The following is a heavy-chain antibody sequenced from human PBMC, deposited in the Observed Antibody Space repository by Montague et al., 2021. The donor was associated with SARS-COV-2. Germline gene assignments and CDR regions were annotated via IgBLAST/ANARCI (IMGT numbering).Heavy chain of an antibody. Sequence: SETLSLTCAVSGVSISSTNWWTWVRQPPGKGLEWIGEMYHTGTTNYNPXLMSRVTISLDESKNQFSLKMTSVTAADTAVYYCASRSIAVAYYFNNWGQGTLVPVSS. CDR2: MYHTGTT. CDR3: ASRSIAVAYYFNN. J-gene: IGHJ4*02. CDR1: GVSISSTNW. V-gene: IGHV4-4*02. D-gene: IGHD6-19*01.